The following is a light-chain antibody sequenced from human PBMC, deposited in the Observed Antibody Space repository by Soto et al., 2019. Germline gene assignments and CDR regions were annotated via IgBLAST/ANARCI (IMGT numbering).Light chain of an antibody. CDR3: GADHGDGNNFFVV. CDR2: VGTGGIVG. CDR1: SGYSNYE. J-gene: IGLJ2*01. V-gene: IGLV9-49*01. Sequence: QSVVTQPPSASASLGASVTLTCTLSSGYSNYEVDWYQQRPGKGPHFVMRVGTGGIVGSKGDGIPDRFSVLGSGLNRYLTIKNIQEGDESDFHCGADHGDGNNFFVVFGGGTKVTVL.